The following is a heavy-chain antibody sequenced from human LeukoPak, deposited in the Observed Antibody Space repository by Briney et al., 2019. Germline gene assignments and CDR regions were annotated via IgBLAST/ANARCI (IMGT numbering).Heavy chain of an antibody. CDR1: GFTFSSYA. CDR3: AKDLTPHYYDSSGPGADFDY. D-gene: IGHD3-22*01. J-gene: IGHJ4*02. Sequence: PGGSLRLSCAASGFTFSSYAMSWVRQAPGEGLEWVSAISGSGGSTYYADSVKGRFTISRDNSKNTLYLQMNSLRAEDTAVYYCAKDLTPHYYDSSGPGADFDYWGQGTLVTVSS. V-gene: IGHV3-23*01. CDR2: ISGSGGST.